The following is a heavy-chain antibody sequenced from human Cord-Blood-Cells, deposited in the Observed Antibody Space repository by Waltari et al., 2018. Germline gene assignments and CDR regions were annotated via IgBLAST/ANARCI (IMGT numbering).Heavy chain of an antibody. CDR2: IIPILGIA. J-gene: IGHJ3*02. CDR1: GGTSSSYT. CDR3: ARSGGGVAGAFDI. D-gene: IGHD6-19*01. V-gene: IGHV1-69*02. Sequence: QVQLVQSGAEVKKPGSSVKVSYKASGGTSSSYTISWVRQAPGQGLEWMGRIIPILGIANYAQKFQGRVTITADKSTSTAYMELSSLRSEDTAVYYCARSGGGVAGAFDIWGQGTMVTVSS.